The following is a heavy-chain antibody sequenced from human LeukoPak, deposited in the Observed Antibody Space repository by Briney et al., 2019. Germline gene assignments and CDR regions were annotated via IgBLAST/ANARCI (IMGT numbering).Heavy chain of an antibody. CDR2: IYTSGST. CDR3: ARQAYCGGDCYSGWFDP. J-gene: IGHJ5*02. V-gene: IGHV4-4*09. D-gene: IGHD2-21*02. Sequence: SETLSLTCTVSGGSISSYYWSWIRQPPGKGLEWIGNIYTSGSTNYNPSLKSRVTISVDTSKNQFSLKLSSVTAADTAVYYCARQAYCGGDCYSGWFDPWGQGTLVTVSS. CDR1: GGSISSYY.